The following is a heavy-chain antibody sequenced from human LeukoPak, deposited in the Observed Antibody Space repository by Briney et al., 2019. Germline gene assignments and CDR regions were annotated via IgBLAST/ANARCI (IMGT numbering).Heavy chain of an antibody. J-gene: IGHJ4*02. D-gene: IGHD1-26*01. Sequence: ASVKVSCTASGYTFTGYYMHWVRQAPGQGLEWMGWINPNSGGTNYAQKFQGRVTMTRDTSISTAYMELSRLRSDDTAVYYCARDLPPLGSGSYGLSHWGQGTLVTVSS. V-gene: IGHV1-2*02. CDR1: GYTFTGYY. CDR2: INPNSGGT. CDR3: ARDLPPLGSGSYGLSH.